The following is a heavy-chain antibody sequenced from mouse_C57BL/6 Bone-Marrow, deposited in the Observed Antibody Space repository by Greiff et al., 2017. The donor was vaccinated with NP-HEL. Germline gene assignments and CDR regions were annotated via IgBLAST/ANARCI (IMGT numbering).Heavy chain of an antibody. CDR1: GYTFTSYW. D-gene: IGHD1-1*01. J-gene: IGHJ4*01. Sequence: QVQLQQPGAELVKPGASVKMSCKASGYTFTSYWITWVKQRPGQGLEWIGDIYPGSGSTNYNEKFKSKATLTVDTSSSTAYMQLSSLTSEDSAVYYCESVAYYGSSYVGAMDYWGQGTSVTVSS. CDR3: ESVAYYGSSYVGAMDY. CDR2: IYPGSGST. V-gene: IGHV1-55*01.